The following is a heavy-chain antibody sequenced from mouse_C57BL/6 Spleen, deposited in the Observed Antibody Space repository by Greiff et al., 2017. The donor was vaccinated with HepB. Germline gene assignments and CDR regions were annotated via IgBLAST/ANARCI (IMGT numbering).Heavy chain of an antibody. J-gene: IGHJ2*01. D-gene: IGHD4-1*01. CDR3: ARNLLTGLFDY. Sequence: QVQLQQSGPGLVQPSQSLSITCTVSGFSLTSYGVHWVRQSPGKGLEWLGVIWSGGSTDYNAAFISRLSISKDNSKSQVFFKMNSLQADDTAIYYCARNLLTGLFDYWGQGTTLTVSS. CDR2: IWSGGST. V-gene: IGHV2-2*01. CDR1: GFSLTSYG.